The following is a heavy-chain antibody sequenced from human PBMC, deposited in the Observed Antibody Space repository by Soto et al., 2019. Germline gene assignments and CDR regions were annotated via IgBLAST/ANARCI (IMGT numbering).Heavy chain of an antibody. V-gene: IGHV1-3*01. Sequence: WASVKVSCKAFGYTFTGNSIHWVRQAPGQRPEWMGWINAANGNTRYSQGFQGRLTFTRDTSASTGYMELSGLMSEDTAVYYCARGDFHDSNGYYSLFDYWGQGTLVTVSS. CDR1: GYTFTGNS. CDR2: INAANGNT. D-gene: IGHD3-22*01. CDR3: ARGDFHDSNGYYSLFDY. J-gene: IGHJ4*02.